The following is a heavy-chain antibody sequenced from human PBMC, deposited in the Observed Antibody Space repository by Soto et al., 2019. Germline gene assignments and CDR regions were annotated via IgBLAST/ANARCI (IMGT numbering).Heavy chain of an antibody. CDR3: AILKGGRVVGGPPDSAYFYGMAG. J-gene: IGHJ6*02. V-gene: IGHV3-23*01. D-gene: IGHD2-15*01. CDR1: GFTFSNYV. Sequence: PGGSPRLSCAASGFTFSNYVMNRVGQAPGKGLEWVSGISGDGGSIYYADSVKGRFTISRDNSKKTLYLQMNSLRAEDTAVYYCAILKGGRVVGGPPDSAYFYGMAGRGQGTTVTVSS. CDR2: ISGDGGSI.